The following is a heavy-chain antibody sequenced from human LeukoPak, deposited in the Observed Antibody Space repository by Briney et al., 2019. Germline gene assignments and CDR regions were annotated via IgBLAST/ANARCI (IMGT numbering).Heavy chain of an antibody. CDR1: GFTFKSFG. CDR2: IAYDGNYK. Sequence: GRSLRLSCAASGFTFKSFGMHWVRQAPGKGLEWVAIIAYDGNYKHYADSVKGRFTMSRDNSKSTLSLQMNSLRPDDTAVYYCAIDLGAGLPADGCDIWGQGTLVTVSS. D-gene: IGHD3-16*01. J-gene: IGHJ3*02. V-gene: IGHV3-30*03. CDR3: AIDLGAGLPADGCDI.